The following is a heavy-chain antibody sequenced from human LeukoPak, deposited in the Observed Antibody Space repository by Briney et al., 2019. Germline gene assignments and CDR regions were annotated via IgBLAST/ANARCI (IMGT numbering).Heavy chain of an antibody. CDR2: IYHSGST. CDR3: ARALGYCSGDSCYSDYFDY. CDR1: GASISNGGYS. D-gene: IGHD2-15*01. V-gene: IGHV4-30-2*01. J-gene: IGHJ4*02. Sequence: PSETLSLTCAVSGASISNGGYSWSWIRQPPGKGLEWIGYIYHSGSTYYNPSLKSRVTISLDRSKNQFSLKLNSVTAADTAVYYCARALGYCSGDSCYSDYFDYWGQGTLVTVSS.